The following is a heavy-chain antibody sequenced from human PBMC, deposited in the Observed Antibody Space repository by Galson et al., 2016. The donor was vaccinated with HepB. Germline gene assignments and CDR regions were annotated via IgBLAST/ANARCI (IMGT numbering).Heavy chain of an antibody. Sequence: SETLSLTCTVSGGSISSYYWSWIRQPPGKGLEWIGYIYYSGSTNYNPSLKSRVTISVDTSKNQFSLKLSSVTAADTAVYYCASQDVYYDLWSGYYGHSGFDYWGQGTLVTVSS. J-gene: IGHJ4*02. D-gene: IGHD3-3*01. CDR2: IYYSGST. CDR1: GGSISSYY. V-gene: IGHV4-59*08. CDR3: ASQDVYYDLWSGYYGHSGFDY.